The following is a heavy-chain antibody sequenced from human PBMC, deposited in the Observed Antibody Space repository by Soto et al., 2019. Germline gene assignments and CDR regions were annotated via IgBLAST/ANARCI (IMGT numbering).Heavy chain of an antibody. Sequence: SETLSLTCTVSGGYISSSSYYWGWIRQPPGKGLEWIGSIYYSGSTYYNPSLKGRVTISVDTSKNQFSLKLSSVTAADTAVYYCARPRGGNMAYMDVWGKGTTVTVSS. J-gene: IGHJ6*03. CDR1: GGYISSSSYY. D-gene: IGHD3-16*01. CDR2: IYYSGST. CDR3: ARPRGGNMAYMDV. V-gene: IGHV4-39*01.